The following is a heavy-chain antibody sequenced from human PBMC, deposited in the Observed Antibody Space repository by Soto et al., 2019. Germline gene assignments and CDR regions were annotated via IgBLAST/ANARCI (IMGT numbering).Heavy chain of an antibody. CDR3: TTPGYSYGWPHDY. CDR1: GFTFSNAW. V-gene: IGHV3-15*07. D-gene: IGHD5-18*01. J-gene: IGHJ4*02. Sequence: PGGSLRLSCAASGFTFSNAWMSWVRQAPGKGLEWVGRIKSKTDGGTTDYAAPVKGRFTISRDDSKNTLYLQMNSLKTEDTAVYYCTTPGYSYGWPHDYWGQGTLVTVSS. CDR2: IKSKTDGGTT.